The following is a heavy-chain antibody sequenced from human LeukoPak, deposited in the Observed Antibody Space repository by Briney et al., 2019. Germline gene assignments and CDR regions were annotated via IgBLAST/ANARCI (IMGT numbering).Heavy chain of an antibody. CDR1: GFTFSNYA. CDR2: ISGSGGTT. J-gene: IGHJ5*02. D-gene: IGHD5-12*01. CDR3: AKDQRATISTSNWFDP. Sequence: SGGSLRLSCGASGFTFSNYAMNWVRQAPGKGLDWVSGISGSGGTTYYADSVKGRFTISRDNSKNTLYVQMNSLRVEDTAVYYCAKDQRATISTSNWFDPWGQGTLVTVSP. V-gene: IGHV3-23*01.